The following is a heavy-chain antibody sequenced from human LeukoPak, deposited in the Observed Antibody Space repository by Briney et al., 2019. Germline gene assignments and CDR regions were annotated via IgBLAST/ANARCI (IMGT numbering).Heavy chain of an antibody. Sequence: GGSLRLSCAASGFTFSSYSMNWVRQAPGKGLEWVSSISSSSSYIYYADSVKGRFTISRDNAKNSLYLQMNSLRAEDTAVYYCARERGNYYDSSGYYSGDAFDIWGQGTMVTVSS. D-gene: IGHD3-22*01. CDR1: GFTFSSYS. J-gene: IGHJ3*02. CDR3: ARERGNYYDSSGYYSGDAFDI. CDR2: ISSSSSYI. V-gene: IGHV3-21*01.